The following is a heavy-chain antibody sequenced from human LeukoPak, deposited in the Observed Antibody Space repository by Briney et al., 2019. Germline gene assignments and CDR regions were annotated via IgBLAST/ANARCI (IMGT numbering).Heavy chain of an antibody. V-gene: IGHV3-30-3*01. Sequence: GGSLRLSCAASGFTFSSYAMHWVRQAPGKGLEWVVVISYDGSNKYYADSVKGRFTISRDNSKNTLYLQMNSLRAEDTAVYYCARDSDSSGPNWFDPWGQGTLVTVSS. CDR3: ARDSDSSGPNWFDP. D-gene: IGHD3-22*01. J-gene: IGHJ5*02. CDR1: GFTFSSYA. CDR2: ISYDGSNK.